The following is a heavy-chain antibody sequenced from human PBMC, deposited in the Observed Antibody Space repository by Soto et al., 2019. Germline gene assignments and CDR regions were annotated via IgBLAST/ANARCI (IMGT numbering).Heavy chain of an antibody. CDR2: IYYSGST. CDR3: ARQRTSVVTQAYFDV. Sequence: SETLSLTCTVAGDSIRRGSYYWGWNRQPPGKGLEWIGSIYYSGSTYNNPSLRSRVSMSIDTSNDQFSPKLKSVTAADTALYFCARQRTSVVTQAYFDVWGPGSLVTVAS. V-gene: IGHV4-39*01. J-gene: IGHJ4*02. CDR1: GDSIRRGSYY. D-gene: IGHD2-21*02.